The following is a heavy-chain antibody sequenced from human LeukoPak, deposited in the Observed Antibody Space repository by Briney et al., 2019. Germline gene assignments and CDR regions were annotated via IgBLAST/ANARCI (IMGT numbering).Heavy chain of an antibody. CDR2: IKSDGST. J-gene: IGHJ1*01. CDR1: GFTFSTYW. Sequence: SGGSLRLSCAASGFTFSTYWMHWVRQAPGKGLVWVSRIKSDGSTNYADSVKGRFTISRDDANNTLPLQMNSLRPEDTGVYYCARAPSEIGGYYPEYFRHWGQGTLVTVSS. D-gene: IGHD3-22*01. CDR3: ARAPSEIGGYYPEYFRH. V-gene: IGHV3-74*01.